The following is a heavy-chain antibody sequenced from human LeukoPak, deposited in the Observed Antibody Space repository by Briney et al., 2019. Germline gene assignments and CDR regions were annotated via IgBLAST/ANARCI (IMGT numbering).Heavy chain of an antibody. J-gene: IGHJ6*02. Sequence: GGSLRLSCAASGFTFSGYGMHWVRQAPGKGLEWVAVIWHDGSNKYYADSVKGRFTISRDNSKNTLYLQMNSLRAEDTAVYYCARGPQYLNYYSGMDVWGQGTTVTVPS. D-gene: IGHD4-11*01. CDR2: IWHDGSNK. CDR1: GFTFSGYG. V-gene: IGHV3-33*01. CDR3: ARGPQYLNYYSGMDV.